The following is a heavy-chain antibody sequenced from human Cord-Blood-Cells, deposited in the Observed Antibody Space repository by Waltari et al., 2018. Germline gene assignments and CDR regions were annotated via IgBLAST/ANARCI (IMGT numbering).Heavy chain of an antibody. CDR1: GGTFSSSA. J-gene: IGHJ5*02. CDR2: SIPICGTA. Sequence: QVQLVQSGAEVKKPGSSVKVSCKASGGTFSSSAISWVRQAPGQGLEWMGGSIPICGTANSAQKFQGRVTITADKSTSTAYMELSSLRSEDTTVYYCASTPYNWNYNWFDPWGQGTLVTVSS. CDR3: ASTPYNWNYNWFDP. D-gene: IGHD1-7*01. V-gene: IGHV1-69*06.